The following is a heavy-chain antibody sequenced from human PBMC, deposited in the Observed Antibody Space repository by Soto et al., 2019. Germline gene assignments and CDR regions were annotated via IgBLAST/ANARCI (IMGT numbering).Heavy chain of an antibody. CDR3: ARIRRSSRCVYWFDH. CDR1: GFSLSNARMG. Sequence: SGPTLVIPTETLTLPCTVSGFSLSNARMGVSWIRQPPGKALEWVAHIYSNDDKSYTASVKGGFTISKDNSKSQVVLNMTNMDPVDTATYYCARIRRSSRCVYWFDHWGQGTLVTVSS. V-gene: IGHV2-26*01. CDR2: IYSNDDK. J-gene: IGHJ5*02. D-gene: IGHD6-13*01.